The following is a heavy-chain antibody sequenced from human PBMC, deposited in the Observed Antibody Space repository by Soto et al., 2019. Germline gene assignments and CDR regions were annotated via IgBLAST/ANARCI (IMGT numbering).Heavy chain of an antibody. V-gene: IGHV1-69*06. CDR3: ASRYSGSYYSVSFDY. D-gene: IGHD1-26*01. J-gene: IGHJ4*02. CDR1: GGTFSSYA. CDR2: IIPIFGTA. Sequence: SVKVSCKASGGTFSSYAISWVRQAPGQGLEWMGGIIPIFGTANYAQKFQGRVTITADKSTSTTYMELSSLRSEDTAVYYCASRYSGSYYSVSFDYWGQGTLVTVSS.